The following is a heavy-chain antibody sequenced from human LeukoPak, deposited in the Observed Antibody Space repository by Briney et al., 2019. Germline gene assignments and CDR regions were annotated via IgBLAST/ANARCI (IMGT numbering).Heavy chain of an antibody. CDR3: ARHDGIAAPHDY. CDR1: GGSISSSSYY. CDR2: IYYSGST. D-gene: IGHD6-13*01. J-gene: IGHJ4*02. Sequence: KPSETLSLTCTVSGGSISSSSYYWGWIRQPPGKGLEWIGSIYYSGSTYYNPSLKSRVTISVDTSKNQFSLKLSSVTAADTAVYYCARHDGIAAPHDYWGQGTLVTVSS. V-gene: IGHV4-39*01.